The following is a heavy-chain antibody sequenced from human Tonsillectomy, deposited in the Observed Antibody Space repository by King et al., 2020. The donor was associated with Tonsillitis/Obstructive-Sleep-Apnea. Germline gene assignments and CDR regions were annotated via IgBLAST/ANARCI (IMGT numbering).Heavy chain of an antibody. CDR2: ISYDGSNK. V-gene: IGHV3-30*04. J-gene: IGHJ4*02. D-gene: IGHD2-2*01. CDR3: ARGLELGYCSSTSCYWGDY. Sequence: HVQLVESGGGVVQPGRSLRLSCAASGFTFSSYAMHWVRQAPGKGLEWVAVISYDGSNKYYADSVKGRFTISRDNSKNTLYLQMNSLRAEDTAVYYCARGLELGYCSSTSCYWGDYWGQGTLVTVSS. CDR1: GFTFSSYA.